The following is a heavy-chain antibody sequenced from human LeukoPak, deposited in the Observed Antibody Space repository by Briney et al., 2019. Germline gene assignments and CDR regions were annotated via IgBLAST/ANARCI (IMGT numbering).Heavy chain of an antibody. CDR1: GFTFSSCA. J-gene: IGHJ4*02. CDR2: ISNGGDST. D-gene: IGHD6-6*01. V-gene: IGHV3-23*01. CDR3: ARNSLEYSSLDY. Sequence: PGGSLRLSCAASGFTFSSCAMSWVRQAPGKGLEWVSGISNGGDSTYYADSVKGRFTISRDNSKNTLYLQMNSLRAEDTAVYYCARNSLEYSSLDYWGQGTLVTVSS.